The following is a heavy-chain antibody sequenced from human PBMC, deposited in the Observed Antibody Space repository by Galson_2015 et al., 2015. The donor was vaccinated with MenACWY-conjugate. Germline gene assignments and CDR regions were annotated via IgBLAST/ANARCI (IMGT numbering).Heavy chain of an antibody. CDR2: IDNDGNRI. D-gene: IGHD3-22*01. V-gene: IGHV3-74*01. J-gene: IGHJ1*01. CDR3: ARGVYDSSGYYFP. CDR1: GFTFSNYW. Sequence: SLRLSCAASGFTFSNYWMHWVRQGPRKGLEWLSRIDNDGNRITYADSVKGRFTISRDNAKNTLYLQINSVRAEDTAVYYCARGVYDSSGYYFPWGQGTLVTVSS.